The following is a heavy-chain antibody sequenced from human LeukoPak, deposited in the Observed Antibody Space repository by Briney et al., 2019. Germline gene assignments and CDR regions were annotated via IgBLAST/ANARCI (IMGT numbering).Heavy chain of an antibody. V-gene: IGHV4-59*01. CDR1: GGSISSYY. Sequence: PSETLSLTCTVSGGSISSYYWSWLRQPPGKGLEWIGYIYHSGSTNYNPSLESRVSISVDTSKNQFSLKLNSVTAADTAVYHCARAGGFNSPFAYWGRGTLVTVSS. CDR3: ARAGGFNSPFAY. J-gene: IGHJ4*02. CDR2: IYHSGST. D-gene: IGHD5-24*01.